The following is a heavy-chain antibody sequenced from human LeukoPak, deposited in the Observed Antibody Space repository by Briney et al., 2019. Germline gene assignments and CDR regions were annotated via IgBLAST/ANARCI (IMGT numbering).Heavy chain of an antibody. CDR3: ARAGAIATVHLDLDH. CDR2: FYFSGST. CDR1: GASISTHY. J-gene: IGHJ4*02. Sequence: SETLSLTCTVSGASISTHYWSWIRQPPEKGPEWIGDFYFSGSTNYNPSLKSRATISGDTSKNQFSLNLRSVTPADTAVYYCARAGAIATVHLDLDHWGRGTQVTVSS. D-gene: IGHD6-13*01. V-gene: IGHV4-59*11.